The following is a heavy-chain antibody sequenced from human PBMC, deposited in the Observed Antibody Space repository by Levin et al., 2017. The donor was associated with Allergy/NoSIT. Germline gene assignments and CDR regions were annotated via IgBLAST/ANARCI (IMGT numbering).Heavy chain of an antibody. V-gene: IGHV4-59*01. CDR1: GDSISSYY. CDR3: ARDGGIEGGTFDI. J-gene: IGHJ3*02. Sequence: SETLSLTCNVSGDSISSYYWSWIRQPPGKGLEWIGYIYYSGSTNYNPSLKSRVTISVDTSKNQFSLQLNSVTVADTAVYYCARDGGIEGGTFDIWGQGTMVTVSS. D-gene: IGHD2-21*01. CDR2: IYYSGST.